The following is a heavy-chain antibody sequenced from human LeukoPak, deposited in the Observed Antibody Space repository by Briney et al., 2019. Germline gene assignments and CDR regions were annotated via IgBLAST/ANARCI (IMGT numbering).Heavy chain of an antibody. D-gene: IGHD1-26*01. CDR1: GFTFSSYA. CDR2: ISGSGGST. J-gene: IGHJ4*02. Sequence: GGSLGLSCAASGFTFSSYAMSLVRQAPGKGLEWVSAISGSGGSTYYADSVKGRFTISRDNSKNTLYLQMNSLRAEDTAVYYCAKDQRSGSYYHLFDYWGQGTLVTVSS. CDR3: AKDQRSGSYYHLFDY. V-gene: IGHV3-23*01.